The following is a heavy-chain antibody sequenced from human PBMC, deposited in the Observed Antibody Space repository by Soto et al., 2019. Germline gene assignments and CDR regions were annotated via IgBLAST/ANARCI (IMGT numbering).Heavy chain of an antibody. V-gene: IGHV1-69*12. D-gene: IGHD1-26*01. CDR1: GGTFSSYA. CDR2: IIPIFGTA. Sequence: QVQLVQSGAEVKKPGSSVKVSCKASGGTFSSYAISWVRQAPGQGLEWMGGIIPIFGTANYAQKFQGRVTITADESTSTAYRELSRLRAEDTAVYYCARWSYLHYYYGMDVWGQGTTVTVSS. CDR3: ARWSYLHYYYGMDV. J-gene: IGHJ6*02.